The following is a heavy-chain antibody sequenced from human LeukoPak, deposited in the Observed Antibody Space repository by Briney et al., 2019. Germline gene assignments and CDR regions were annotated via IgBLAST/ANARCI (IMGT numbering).Heavy chain of an antibody. CDR3: ARGPHRIVAAGGGFDY. Sequence: GGSLRLSCAASGFTVSSNYMSWVRQAPGKGLEWVSVIYSGGSTYYADSVKGRFTISRDNSKNTLYLQMNSLRAEDTAVYYCARGPHRIVAAGGGFDYWGQGTLVTVSS. V-gene: IGHV3-66*02. CDR1: GFTVSSNY. CDR2: IYSGGST. J-gene: IGHJ4*02. D-gene: IGHD6-13*01.